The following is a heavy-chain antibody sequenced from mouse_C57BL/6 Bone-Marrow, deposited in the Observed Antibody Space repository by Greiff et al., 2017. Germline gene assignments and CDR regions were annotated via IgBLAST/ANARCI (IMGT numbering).Heavy chain of an antibody. Sequence: EVKLMESGGGLVKPGGSLKLSCAASGFTFSSYAMSWVRQTPEKRLEWVATISDGGSYTYYPENVKGRFTISRDNAKNNLYLQMSHLKSEDTAMYYCARDGFNRRFAYWGQGTLVTVSA. CDR3: ARDGFNRRFAY. J-gene: IGHJ3*01. CDR2: ISDGGSYT. V-gene: IGHV5-4*01. CDR1: GFTFSSYA.